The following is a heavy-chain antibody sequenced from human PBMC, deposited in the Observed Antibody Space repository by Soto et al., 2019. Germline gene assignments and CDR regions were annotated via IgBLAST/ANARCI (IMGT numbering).Heavy chain of an antibody. Sequence: GGTLRLSCAASVFTFSSYAISWVRQAPGKGLEWVSSISGSGGGTYYADSVKGRFTFSRDNSKNTLYLQMNSLRAEDTAVYYCAKFGMATTKRSPPYYIDYWGQGALVTVSS. CDR3: AKFGMATTKRSPPYYIDY. CDR1: VFTFSSYA. V-gene: IGHV3-23*01. CDR2: ISGSGGGT. D-gene: IGHD1-1*01. J-gene: IGHJ4*02.